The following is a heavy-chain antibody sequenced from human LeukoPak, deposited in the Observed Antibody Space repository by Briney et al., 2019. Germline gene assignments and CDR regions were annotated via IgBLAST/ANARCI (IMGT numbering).Heavy chain of an antibody. CDR1: GFTFSSYS. CDR3: ASYGDYVLRYFDY. Sequence: PGGSLRLSCAASGFTFSSYSMNWIRQAPGKGLEWVSYISSSGSTIYYADSVKGRFTISRDNAKNSLYLQMNSLRAEDTAVYYCASYGDYVLRYFDYWGQGTLVTVSS. V-gene: IGHV3-48*04. CDR2: ISSSGSTI. D-gene: IGHD4-17*01. J-gene: IGHJ4*02.